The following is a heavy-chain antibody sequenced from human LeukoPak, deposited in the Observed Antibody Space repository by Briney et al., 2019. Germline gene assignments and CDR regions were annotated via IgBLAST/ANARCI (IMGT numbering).Heavy chain of an antibody. CDR3: AKVVRIVVVPDGAFDI. D-gene: IGHD2-2*01. Sequence: GGSLRLSCAASGFTFSSYGMHWVRQAPGKGLEWVAVISYDGSNKYYADSVKGRFTISRDNSKNTLYLQMSSLRAEDTAVYYCAKVVRIVVVPDGAFDIWGQGTMVTVSS. V-gene: IGHV3-30*18. CDR2: ISYDGSNK. J-gene: IGHJ3*02. CDR1: GFTFSSYG.